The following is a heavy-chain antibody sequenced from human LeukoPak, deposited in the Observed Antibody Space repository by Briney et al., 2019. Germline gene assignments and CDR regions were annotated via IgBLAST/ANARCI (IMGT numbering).Heavy chain of an antibody. D-gene: IGHD1-26*01. CDR3: ARDGLMISGSYPYFDY. CDR2: ISAYNGNT. V-gene: IGHV1-18*01. J-gene: IGHJ4*02. Sequence: GASEKVSCKASGYTFTSYGISWVRQAPGQGLEWMGWISAYNGNTNYAQKLQGRVTMTTDTSTSTAYMELRSLRSDDTAVYYCARDGLMISGSYPYFDYWGQGTLVTVSS. CDR1: GYTFTSYG.